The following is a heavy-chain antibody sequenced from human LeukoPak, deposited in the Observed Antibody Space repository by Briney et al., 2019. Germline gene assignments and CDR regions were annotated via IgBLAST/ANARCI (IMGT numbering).Heavy chain of an antibody. J-gene: IGHJ4*02. D-gene: IGHD2-2*01. V-gene: IGHV4-4*02. CDR3: AYCSSTSCYRSY. CDR2: IYYSGST. Sequence: SGTLSLTCAISGGSITSSNWWTWVRQPPGKGLEWIGSIYYSGSTYYNPSLKSRVTISVDTSKNQFSLKLSSVTAADTAVYYYAYCSSTSCYRSYWGQGTLVTVSS. CDR1: GGSITSSNW.